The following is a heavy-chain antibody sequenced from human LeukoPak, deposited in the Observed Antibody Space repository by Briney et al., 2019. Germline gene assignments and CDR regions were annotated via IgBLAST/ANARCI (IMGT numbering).Heavy chain of an antibody. V-gene: IGHV4-34*01. CDR1: GGSFSRYY. J-gene: IGHJ4*03. CDR2: IDHRGDT. Sequence: SETLSLTCAVYGGSFSRYYWSCIRESPGKGQEWIAEIDHRGDTNYNPSVKSRVTISVDTSKNQFSLKVRSLSAADTAVYYCARGATISETGYFDFWGQGTLVTVSS. CDR3: ARGATISETGYFDF. D-gene: IGHD5-24*01.